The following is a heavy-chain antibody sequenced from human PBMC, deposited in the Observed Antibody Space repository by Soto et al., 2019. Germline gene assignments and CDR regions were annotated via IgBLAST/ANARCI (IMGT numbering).Heavy chain of an antibody. D-gene: IGHD3-9*01. CDR3: ARSSSVKRYFDWLPNNSWFDP. V-gene: IGHV1-8*01. J-gene: IGHJ5*02. CDR1: GYTFDNYD. CDR2: VNPKSGDT. Sequence: ASVKVSCKASGYTFDNYDIHWVRQAPGQGLEWMGWVNPKSGDTVYAENFQGRVTMTRSTSISTAYMELNSLRYEDTAVYFCARSSSVKRYFDWLPNNSWFDPWGQGTLVTVSS.